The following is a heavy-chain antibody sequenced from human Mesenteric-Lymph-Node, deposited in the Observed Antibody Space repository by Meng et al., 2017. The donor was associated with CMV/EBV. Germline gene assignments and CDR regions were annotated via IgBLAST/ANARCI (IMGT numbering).Heavy chain of an antibody. Sequence: GGSLRLSCAASGFTFSNYYMSWIRQAPGKGLEWVSYISGSGSSNYCADSVKGRFTISRDNAKNSLYLQMNSLRAEDTAVYYCARDGVVPAAAFDYWGQGTLVTVSS. CDR2: ISGSGSSN. J-gene: IGHJ4*02. CDR1: GFTFSNYY. V-gene: IGHV3-11*04. D-gene: IGHD2-2*01. CDR3: ARDGVVPAAAFDY.